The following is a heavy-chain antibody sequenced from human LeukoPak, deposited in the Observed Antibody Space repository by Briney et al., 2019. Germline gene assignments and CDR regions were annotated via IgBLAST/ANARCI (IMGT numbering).Heavy chain of an antibody. CDR3: ARSKPGADSSGYSFFHYYYGMDV. V-gene: IGHV3-21*01. J-gene: IGHJ6*02. CDR1: GFTFSIYS. Sequence: GGSLRLSCTASGFTFSIYSLNWVRQAPGKGLEWVSSISSSGSDIYYADSMKGRFTISRDNAKNSLSLQMNNLRAEDTAVYYCARSKPGADSSGYSFFHYYYGMDVWGQGTTVTVSS. D-gene: IGHD3-22*01. CDR2: ISSSGSDI.